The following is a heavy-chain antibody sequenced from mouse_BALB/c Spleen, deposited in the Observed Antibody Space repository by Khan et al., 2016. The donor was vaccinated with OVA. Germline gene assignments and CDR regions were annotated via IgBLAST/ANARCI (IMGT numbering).Heavy chain of an antibody. CDR2: INTETGEP. Sequence: QIQLVQSGPELKKPGETVKISCKASGYTFTDYSMNWVKQAPGKGLKWMGWINTETGEPTYADDFKGRFAFSLETSASTAFLQINNLKNEDAATYFCEGRRNWYFDVWGAGTTVTVSS. CDR3: EGRRNWYFDV. J-gene: IGHJ1*01. CDR1: GYTFTDYS. V-gene: IGHV9-2-1*01.